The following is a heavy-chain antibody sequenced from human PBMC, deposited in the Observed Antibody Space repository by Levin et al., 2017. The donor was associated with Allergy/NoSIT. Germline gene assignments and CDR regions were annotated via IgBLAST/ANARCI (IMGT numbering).Heavy chain of an antibody. D-gene: IGHD6-19*01. CDR2: ISSDGRKK. V-gene: IGHV3-30*18. Sequence: PSETLSLTCAASGFTFSSYGMHWVRQAPGKGLEWVAVISSDGRKKFYADSVKGRFTISRDNSKNTLDLQMNSRRAEDTAVYYWAKDVYGSGWYPLGNDAFEMWGQGTKVSVSS. J-gene: IGHJ3*02. CDR3: AKDVYGSGWYPLGNDAFEM. CDR1: GFTFSSYG.